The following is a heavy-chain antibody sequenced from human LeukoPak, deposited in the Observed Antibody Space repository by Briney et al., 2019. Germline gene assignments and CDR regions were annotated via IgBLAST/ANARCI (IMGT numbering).Heavy chain of an antibody. D-gene: IGHD2-21*01. CDR1: GLTFTNTC. V-gene: IGHV3-15*01. Sequence: AGSLRLARQADGLTFTNTCMSCDRQPPRKGREWVDRIKSKTDGGTTDYAAPVKGRFTISRDDSKNTLYLQMNSLKTEDTAVYYCTTAPGGGDYYYYGMDVWGQGTTVTVSS. CDR2: IKSKTDGGTT. J-gene: IGHJ6*02. CDR3: TTAPGGGDYYYYGMDV.